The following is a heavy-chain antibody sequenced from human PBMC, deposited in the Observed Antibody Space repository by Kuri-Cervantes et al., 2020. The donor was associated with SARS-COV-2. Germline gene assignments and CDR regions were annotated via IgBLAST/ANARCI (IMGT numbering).Heavy chain of an antibody. CDR3: ARGVMGAVAGFLVPYYYYYMDV. CDR1: GGSISSYY. D-gene: IGHD6-19*01. J-gene: IGHJ6*03. V-gene: IGHV4-34*01. CDR2: INHSGST. Sequence: SETLSLTCTVSGGSISSYYWSWIRQPAGKGLEWIGEINHSGSTNYNPSLKSRVTISVDTSKNQFSLKLSSVTAADTAVYYCARGVMGAVAGFLVPYYYYYMDVWGKGTTVTVSS.